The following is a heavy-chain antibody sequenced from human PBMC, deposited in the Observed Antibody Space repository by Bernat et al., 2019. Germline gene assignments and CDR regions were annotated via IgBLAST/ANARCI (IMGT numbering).Heavy chain of an antibody. CDR2: ISYDGSNK. Sequence: QVQLVESGGGVVQPGRSLRLSCAASGFTFSSYGMHWVRQAPGKGLEWVAVISYDGSNKYYAASVKCRFTISRDNSKNTLYLHMNSLRAEDTAVYYCAKDLADYGDYAIEFDYWGQGTLVTVSS. CDR1: GFTFSSYG. V-gene: IGHV3-30*18. CDR3: AKDLADYGDYAIEFDY. J-gene: IGHJ4*02. D-gene: IGHD4-17*01.